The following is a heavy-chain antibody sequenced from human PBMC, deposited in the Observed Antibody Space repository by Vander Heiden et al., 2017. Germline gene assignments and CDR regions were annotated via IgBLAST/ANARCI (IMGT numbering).Heavy chain of an antibody. Sequence: QVQLVESGGGVVQPGRSLRLSCAASGFTFSSYGMHWVRQAPGKGLGWVAVIWYEGSNKYYADSVKGRFTISRDNSKNTLYLQMNSLRAEDTAVYYCAREIGDAFDIWGQGTMVTVSS. J-gene: IGHJ3*02. CDR3: AREIGDAFDI. D-gene: IGHD3-10*01. CDR2: IWYEGSNK. CDR1: GFTFSSYG. V-gene: IGHV3-33*01.